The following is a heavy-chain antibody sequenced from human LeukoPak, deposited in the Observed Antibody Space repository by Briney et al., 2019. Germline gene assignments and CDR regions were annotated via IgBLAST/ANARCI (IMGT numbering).Heavy chain of an antibody. CDR3: ARAGGSYYYYYYMDV. J-gene: IGHJ6*03. CDR2: IYYTGSS. D-gene: IGHD1-26*01. V-gene: IGHV4-59*13. Sequence: ASETLSLTCTVSGGSISSYYWNWIRQPPGKGLEWIAFIYYTGSSNYNPSLKSRVTISVDTSKNQFSLKLSSVTAADTAVYYCARAGGSYYYYYYMDVWGKGTTVTISS. CDR1: GGSISSYY.